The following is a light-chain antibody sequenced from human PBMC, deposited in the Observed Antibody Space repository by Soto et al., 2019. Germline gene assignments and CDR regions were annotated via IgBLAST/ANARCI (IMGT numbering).Light chain of an antibody. CDR3: AAWDDSLSGPV. CDR1: SSNIGGNT. CDR2: NGN. V-gene: IGLV1-44*01. Sequence: QSVLTQPSSASGTPGQRVTISCSVGSSNIGGNTAHWYQQFPGTAPKLLIYNGNQRPSGVPDRFSGSKSGTSASLAISGLQSEDEAMYYCAAWDDSLSGPVFGEGTKLTVL. J-gene: IGLJ2*01.